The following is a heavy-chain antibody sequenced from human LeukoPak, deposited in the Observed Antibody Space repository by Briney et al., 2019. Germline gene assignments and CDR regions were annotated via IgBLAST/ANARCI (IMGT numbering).Heavy chain of an antibody. V-gene: IGHV4-30-2*01. CDR2: IYHSGST. J-gene: IGHJ4*02. CDR3: ARGKWLPRDIDF. D-gene: IGHD6-19*01. CDR1: GGSISSGGYY. Sequence: PSQTLSLTCTVSGGSISSGGYYWSWIRQPPGKGLEWIGYIYHSGSTYYNPSLKSRVTISVDTSKTQFSLKLTSMTAADTAVYFCARGKWLPRDIDFWGQGTLVTVSS.